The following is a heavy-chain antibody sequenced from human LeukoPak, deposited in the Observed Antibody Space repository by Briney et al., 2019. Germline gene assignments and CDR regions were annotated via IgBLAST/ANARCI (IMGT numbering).Heavy chain of an antibody. CDR3: ARGDWFTWFDP. Sequence: SQTLSLTCTVSGGSISSGGYYWSWIRQHPGKGLEWIGYIYYSGSTYYNPSLKSRVTISVDTSKNQFSLKLSSVTAADTAAYYCARGDWFTWFDPWGQGTLVTVSS. J-gene: IGHJ5*02. V-gene: IGHV4-31*03. CDR1: GGSISSGGYY. D-gene: IGHD3-9*01. CDR2: IYYSGST.